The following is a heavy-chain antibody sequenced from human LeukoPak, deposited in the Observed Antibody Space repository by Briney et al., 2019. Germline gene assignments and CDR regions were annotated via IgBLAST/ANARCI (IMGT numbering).Heavy chain of an antibody. CDR1: GYSFTSYW. J-gene: IGHJ6*02. CDR3: ARREGAIRNYYGMDV. Sequence: GESLKISCKGSGYSFTSYWIAWVRQMPGKGLEWMGIIYPGDSDTRYRPSFQGQVTISVDKSSSTAYLQWSSLKASDTAMYYCARREGAIRNYYGMDVWGQGTTVTVSS. D-gene: IGHD1-26*01. V-gene: IGHV5-51*01. CDR2: IYPGDSDT.